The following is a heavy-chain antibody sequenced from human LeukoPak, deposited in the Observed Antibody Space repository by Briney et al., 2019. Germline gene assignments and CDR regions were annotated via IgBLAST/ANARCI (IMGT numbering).Heavy chain of an antibody. CDR1: GGTFSDDA. V-gene: IGHV3-49*03. Sequence: PGRPLRLSCTASGGTFSDDAMSWFRQAPGKGLEWVGFIRSKAYGGTTEYAASVKGRFTISRDDSKSIAYLQMNSLKTEETAVYPCTSGPVSVPIWGQGTTVTVSS. CDR3: TSGPVSVPI. J-gene: IGHJ6*02. CDR2: IRSKAYGGTT.